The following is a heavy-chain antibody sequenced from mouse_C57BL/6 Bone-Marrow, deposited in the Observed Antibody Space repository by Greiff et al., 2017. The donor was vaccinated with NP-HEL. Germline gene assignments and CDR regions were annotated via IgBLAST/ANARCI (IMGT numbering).Heavy chain of an antibody. CDR1: GYTFTSYW. CDR2: IDPSDSYT. D-gene: IGHD2-2*01. J-gene: IGHJ3*01. Sequence: QVQLQQPGAELVMPGASVKLSCKASGYTFTSYWMHWVKQRPGQGLEWIGEIDPSDSYTNYNQKFKGKSTLTVDKSSSTAYMQLSSLTSEDSAVYYCARFGYLAWFAYWGQVTLVTVSA. V-gene: IGHV1-69*01. CDR3: ARFGYLAWFAY.